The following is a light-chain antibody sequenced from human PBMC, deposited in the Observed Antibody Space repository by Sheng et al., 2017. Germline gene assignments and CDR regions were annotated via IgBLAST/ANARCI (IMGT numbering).Light chain of an antibody. J-gene: IGKJ2*01. Sequence: IQLTQSPSSLSASVGDSVTITCRASQGIRSTLAWYQQKPGKPPSLLIYAASTLQSGVPSRFSGSGSGTEFTLTISSLQPEDFATYYCQQLNSYPYTFGQGTKLEIK. CDR3: QQLNSYPYT. CDR2: AAS. V-gene: IGKV1-9*01. CDR1: QGIRST.